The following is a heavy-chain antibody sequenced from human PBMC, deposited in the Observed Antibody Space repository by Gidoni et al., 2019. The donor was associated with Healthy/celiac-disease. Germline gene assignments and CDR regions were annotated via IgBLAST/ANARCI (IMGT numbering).Heavy chain of an antibody. V-gene: IGHV3-49*05. CDR2: IRSKAYGGTT. CDR1: GFTVGDYA. Sequence: EVQLVESGGGLVKPGRSLRLSCTASGFTVGDYAMSWFRQAPGKGLEWVGFIRSKAYGGTTEYAASVKGRFTISRDDSKSIAYLQMNSLKTEDTAVYYCTRDGSHKDYGGNTGDCFDYWGQGTLVTVSS. CDR3: TRDGSHKDYGGNTGDCFDY. D-gene: IGHD4-17*01. J-gene: IGHJ4*02.